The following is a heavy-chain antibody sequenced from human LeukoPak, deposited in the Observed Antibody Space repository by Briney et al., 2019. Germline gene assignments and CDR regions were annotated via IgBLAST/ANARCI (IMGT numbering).Heavy chain of an antibody. CDR3: ARDVRSSGWYSSWYFDL. CDR1: GDSISGYF. CDR2: IYYSGST. V-gene: IGHV4-59*01. J-gene: IGHJ2*01. D-gene: IGHD6-19*01. Sequence: PSETLSPTCTVSGDSISGYFWSWIRQPPGKGLEWIGYIYYSGSTNYNPSLRSRVTISVDTSKNQFTLKLSSVTAADTAVYYCARDVRSSGWYSSWYFDLWGRGTLVTVSS.